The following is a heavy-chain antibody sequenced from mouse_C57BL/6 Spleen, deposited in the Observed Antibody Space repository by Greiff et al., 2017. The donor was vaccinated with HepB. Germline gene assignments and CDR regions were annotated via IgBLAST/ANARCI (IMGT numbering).Heavy chain of an antibody. D-gene: IGHD4-1*01. V-gene: IGHV5-6*01. CDR3: ARQTGTSSYFDY. CDR2: ISSGGSYT. Sequence: EVQGVESGGDLVKPGGSLKLSCAASGFTFSSYGMSWVRQTPDKRLEWVATISSGGSYTYYPDSVKGRFTISRDNAKNTLYLQMSSLKSEDTAMYYCARQTGTSSYFDYWGQGTTLTVSS. J-gene: IGHJ2*01. CDR1: GFTFSSYG.